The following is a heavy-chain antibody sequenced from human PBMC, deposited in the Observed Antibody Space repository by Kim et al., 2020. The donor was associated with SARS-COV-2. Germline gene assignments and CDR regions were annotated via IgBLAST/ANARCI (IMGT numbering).Heavy chain of an antibody. CDR2: ISKTGSYI. V-gene: IGHV3-21*01. D-gene: IGHD5-12*01. J-gene: IGHJ4*02. CDR3: ARDYSDYDCVGY. CDR1: GFTFSNYN. Sequence: GGSLRLSCAASGFTFSNYNMNWVRQAPGKGLEWVSFISKTGSYIYYADSVTGRFTISRDNAKNSLYLQMNSLGAEDTAVYYCARDYSDYDCVGYWGQGTLVTVSS.